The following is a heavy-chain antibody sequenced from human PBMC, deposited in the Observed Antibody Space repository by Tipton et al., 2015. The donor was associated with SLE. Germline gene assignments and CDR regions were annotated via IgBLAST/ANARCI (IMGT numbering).Heavy chain of an antibody. Sequence: LRLSCTVSGGSISSSSYYWGWIRQPPGKGLEWIGSIYYSGSTYYNPSLKSRVTISVDTSKNQFSLKLTSVTAADTAVYYCARFPIAARPYFDYWGQGTLVTVSS. J-gene: IGHJ4*02. CDR3: ARFPIAARPYFDY. CDR2: IYYSGST. V-gene: IGHV4-39*07. D-gene: IGHD6-6*01. CDR1: GGSISSSSYY.